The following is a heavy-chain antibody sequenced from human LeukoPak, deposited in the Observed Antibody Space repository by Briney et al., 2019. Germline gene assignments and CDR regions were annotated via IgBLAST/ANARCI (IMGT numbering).Heavy chain of an antibody. CDR3: ARDPWFDP. V-gene: IGHV3-72*01. CDR1: GFTFSDHY. J-gene: IGHJ5*02. CDR2: TRNKANSYTT. Sequence: PGGSLRLSCAASGFTFSDHYMDWVRQAPGKGLEWVGRTRNKANSYTTEYAASVKGRFTISRDDSKNSLYLQMSSLKTEDTAVYYCARDPWFDPWGQGTLVTVSS.